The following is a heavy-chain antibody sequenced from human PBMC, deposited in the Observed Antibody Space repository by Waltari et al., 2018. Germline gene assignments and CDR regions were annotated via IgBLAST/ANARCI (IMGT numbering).Heavy chain of an antibody. CDR2: ISGSGGTK. Sequence: EVQLLESGGGLVQPGGSLRLSCAASGFTFTRYAMSWVRQAPGKGLEWVSGISGSGGTKYYADSVGGRFTISRDNSKNTLYLQMNSLRAEDTAVYYCAKGAYGDYRPGYWGQGTLVTVSS. CDR1: GFTFTRYA. V-gene: IGHV3-23*01. J-gene: IGHJ4*02. CDR3: AKGAYGDYRPGY. D-gene: IGHD4-17*01.